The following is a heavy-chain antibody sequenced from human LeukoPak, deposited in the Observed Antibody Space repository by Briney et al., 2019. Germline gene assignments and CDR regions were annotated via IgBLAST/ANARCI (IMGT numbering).Heavy chain of an antibody. Sequence: PGGSLRHSCVASGFIFSSYWMHWVRHVPGKGLVWVSRINSDGSTTTYADSVKGRFTISRDNAKNTLYLQMNSLRAEDTAVYYCARDRNYYEPWGQGTLVTVSS. V-gene: IGHV3-74*01. CDR1: GFIFSSYW. CDR2: INSDGSTT. J-gene: IGHJ5*02. D-gene: IGHD3-22*01. CDR3: ARDRNYYEP.